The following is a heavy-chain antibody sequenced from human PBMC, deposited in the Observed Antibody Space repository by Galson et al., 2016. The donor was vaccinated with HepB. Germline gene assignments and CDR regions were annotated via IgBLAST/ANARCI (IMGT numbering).Heavy chain of an antibody. Sequence: SLRLACAASGFTFSSYGMHWVRQAPGKGLEWGEVISYDGSNKYYADSVKGRFTISRDKSKNTLYLQMNILRAEDTALYYCARGAGYSSSWYAAGRAFDIWGQGTVVTVSS. CDR3: ARGAGYSSSWYAAGRAFDI. V-gene: IGHV3-30*03. CDR2: ISYDGSNK. J-gene: IGHJ3*02. CDR1: GFTFSSYG. D-gene: IGHD6-13*01.